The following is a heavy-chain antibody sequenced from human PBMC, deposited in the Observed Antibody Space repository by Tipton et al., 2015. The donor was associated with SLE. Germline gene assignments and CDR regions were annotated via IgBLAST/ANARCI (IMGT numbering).Heavy chain of an antibody. V-gene: IGHV4-34*01. CDR3: AGGFYYGSGTFSDFEY. CDR1: GGFLRDYF. D-gene: IGHD3-10*01. CDR2: IDQSGST. J-gene: IGHJ4*02. Sequence: GLVKPSGTLSLTCDVYGGFLRDYFWSWIRQPPGKGLEWIGEIDQSGSTNYNPSLKSRVTMSGDTSKNEFSLKLSSVTAADTAVYYCAGGFYYGSGTFSDFEYWGQGTLATVSS.